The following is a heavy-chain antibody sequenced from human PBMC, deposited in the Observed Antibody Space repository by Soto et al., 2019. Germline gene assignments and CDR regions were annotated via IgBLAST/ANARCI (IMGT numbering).Heavy chain of an antibody. Sequence: SVKVSCKASGYTFTSYGISWVRQAPGHGLECMGWISAYNGNGGFAQKVRGRIKMTRNTSIRTAYLELSSLRYDNSGVYFGSRRNERSGPYYLDLW. V-gene: IGHV1-18*01. CDR3: SRRNERSGPYYLDL. D-gene: IGHD6-25*01. J-gene: IGHJ6*03. CDR1: GYTFTSYG. CDR2: ISAYNGNG.